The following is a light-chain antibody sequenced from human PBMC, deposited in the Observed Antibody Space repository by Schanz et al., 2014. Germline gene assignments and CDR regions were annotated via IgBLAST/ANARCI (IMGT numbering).Light chain of an antibody. J-gene: IGLJ2*01. CDR3: SSYAGTNRVL. V-gene: IGLV2-8*01. CDR1: SSDVGGYNY. Sequence: QSALTQPPSASGSLGQSVTISCTGTSSDVGGYNYVSWYQQHPGKAPKVMIYEVSKRPSGVPDRFSGSKSGNTASLTVSGLQAEDEADYYCSSYAGTNRVLFGGG. CDR2: EVS.